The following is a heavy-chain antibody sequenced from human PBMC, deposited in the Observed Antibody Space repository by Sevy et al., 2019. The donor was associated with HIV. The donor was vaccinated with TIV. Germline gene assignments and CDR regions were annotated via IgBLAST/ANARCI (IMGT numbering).Heavy chain of an antibody. D-gene: IGHD2-8*02. V-gene: IGHV3-7*03. CDR3: ARDWECTGGVCYFMDV. Sequence: GGSLRLSCAASGFTFSSYWMSWVRQAPGKGLEGVANIKQDGSEKYYVDSGKGRLTISRDNAKNSLYMQMNSLRAEDTAVYYCARDWECTGGVCYFMDVWGQGTTVTVSS. CDR2: IKQDGSEK. J-gene: IGHJ6*02. CDR1: GFTFSSYW.